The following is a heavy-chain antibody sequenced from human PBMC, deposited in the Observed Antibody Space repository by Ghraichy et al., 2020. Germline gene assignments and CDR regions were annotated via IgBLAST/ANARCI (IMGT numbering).Heavy chain of an antibody. CDR2: IYYSGST. CDR3: ARANYGSGSFYFYYSDMDV. CDR1: GGSISSSSFY. Sequence: SETLSLTCTVSGGSISSSSFYWGWIRQPPGKGLEWIGSIYYSGSTHYNPSLKSRLTISVDTSKNQFSLKLSSVTAADTAVYYCARANYGSGSFYFYYSDMDVWGQGTTVTVSS. V-gene: IGHV4-39*01. J-gene: IGHJ6*02. D-gene: IGHD3-10*01.